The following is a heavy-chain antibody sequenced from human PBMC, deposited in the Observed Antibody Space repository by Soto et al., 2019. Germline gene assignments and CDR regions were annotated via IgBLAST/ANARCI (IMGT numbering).Heavy chain of an antibody. CDR1: GGSISSGGYY. Sequence: SETLSLTCTVSGGSISSGGYYWSWIRQHPGKGLEWIGYIYYSGSTYYNPSLKSRVTISVDTSKNQFSLKLSSVTAADTAVYYCARFAILPTQPFFDYWGEGTLVTVSS. J-gene: IGHJ4*02. CDR3: ARFAILPTQPFFDY. D-gene: IGHD2-21*01. CDR2: IYYSGST. V-gene: IGHV4-31*03.